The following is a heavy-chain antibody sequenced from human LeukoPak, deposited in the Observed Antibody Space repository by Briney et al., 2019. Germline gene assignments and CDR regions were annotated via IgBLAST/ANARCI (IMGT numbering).Heavy chain of an antibody. V-gene: IGHV1-46*01. J-gene: IGHJ3*01. D-gene: IGHD3-22*01. Sequence: ASVKVSCKASAYTFTNYYLHWVCQAPGQGLEWMGIINPSGGSTSYAQKFQGRVTMTRDTSTSTVYMELSSLRSEDTAVYYCAREGSSGQLLWGQGSMVTVSS. CDR3: AREGSSGQLL. CDR2: INPSGGST. CDR1: AYTFTNYY.